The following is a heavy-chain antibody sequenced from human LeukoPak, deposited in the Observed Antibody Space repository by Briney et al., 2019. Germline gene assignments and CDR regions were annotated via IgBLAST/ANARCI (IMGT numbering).Heavy chain of an antibody. CDR1: GFSLSTSGMC. J-gene: IGHJ4*02. V-gene: IGHV2-70*11. D-gene: IGHD6-13*01. Sequence: SGPALVKPTQTLTLTCTFSGFSLSTSGMCVSWIRQPPGKALEWLARIDWDDDKYYSTSLKTRLTISKDTSKNQVVLTMTNMDPVDTATYYCARTERVSSLVSYYFDYWGQGTLVTVSS. CDR2: IDWDDDK. CDR3: ARTERVSSLVSYYFDY.